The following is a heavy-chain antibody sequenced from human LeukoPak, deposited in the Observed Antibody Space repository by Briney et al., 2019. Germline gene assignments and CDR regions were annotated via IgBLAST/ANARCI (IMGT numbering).Heavy chain of an antibody. Sequence: GGSLRLSCAASGFTFSSYWMHWVRQAPGKGLVWVSRINTDGSSTSYADSVKGRFTISRDNAKNTLYLQMNSLRAEDTAVYYCARGLITMVRGPFDYWGQGTLVTVSS. CDR2: INTDGSST. V-gene: IGHV3-74*01. D-gene: IGHD3-10*01. J-gene: IGHJ4*02. CDR1: GFTFSSYW. CDR3: ARGLITMVRGPFDY.